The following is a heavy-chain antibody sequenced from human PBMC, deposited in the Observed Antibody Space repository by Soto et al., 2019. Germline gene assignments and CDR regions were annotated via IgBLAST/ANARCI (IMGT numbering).Heavy chain of an antibody. V-gene: IGHV1-18*01. Sequence: SVKVSCKASGYNFTSYGISWVRQAPGQGLEWMGWISPHNDRTKYARRFHDRVTMTTETPTSTVYMELGSLRSDDTAVYYCARDLYYSSGRYFDHDAFDIWGQGTVVTVSS. CDR3: ARDLYYSSGRYFDHDAFDI. D-gene: IGHD6-19*01. J-gene: IGHJ3*02. CDR1: GYNFTSYG. CDR2: ISPHNDRT.